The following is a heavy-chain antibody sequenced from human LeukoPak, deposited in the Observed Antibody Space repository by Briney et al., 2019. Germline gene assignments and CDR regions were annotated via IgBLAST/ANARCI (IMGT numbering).Heavy chain of an antibody. D-gene: IGHD6-13*01. Sequence: GGSLRLSCAASGFTFSSYGMHWVRQAPGKGLEWVAFIRYDGSNKYYADSVKGRFTISRDNSKNTLYLQMNSLRAEDTAVYYCAREKLRAASAFDYWGQGTLVTVSS. CDR3: AREKLRAASAFDY. CDR2: IRYDGSNK. V-gene: IGHV3-30*02. J-gene: IGHJ4*02. CDR1: GFTFSSYG.